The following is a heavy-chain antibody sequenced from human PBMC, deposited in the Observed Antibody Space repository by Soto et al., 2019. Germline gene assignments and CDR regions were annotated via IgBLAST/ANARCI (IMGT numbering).Heavy chain of an antibody. CDR2: IYYSGST. CDR1: GGSISSGGYY. Sequence: SETLSLTCTVSGGSISSGGYYWSWIRQHPGKGLEWIGYIYYSGSTYYNPSLKSRVTISVDTSKNQFSLKLSSVTAADTAVYYCARVTSLSPTWFDPWGQGTLVTVSS. CDR3: ARVTSLSPTWFDP. V-gene: IGHV4-31*03. D-gene: IGHD1-20*01. J-gene: IGHJ5*02.